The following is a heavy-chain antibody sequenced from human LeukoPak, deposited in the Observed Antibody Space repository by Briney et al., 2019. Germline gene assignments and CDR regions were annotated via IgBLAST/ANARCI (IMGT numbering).Heavy chain of an antibody. J-gene: IGHJ5*02. D-gene: IGHD6-19*01. CDR3: ARGPKRGFIAVAGTGWFDP. CDR1: GGSFSGYY. Sequence: PSETLSLTCAVYGGSFSGYYWSWIRQPPGQGLEWIGVINHSGSTNYNPSLKSRVTISVDTSKNQFSLKLSSVPAADTAVYYCARGPKRGFIAVAGTGWFDPWGQGTLVTVSS. V-gene: IGHV4-34*01. CDR2: INHSGST.